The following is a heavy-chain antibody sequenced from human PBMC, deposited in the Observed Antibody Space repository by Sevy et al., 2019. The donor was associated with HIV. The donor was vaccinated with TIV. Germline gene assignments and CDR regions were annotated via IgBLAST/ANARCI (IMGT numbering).Heavy chain of an antibody. CDR3: ARDRDGYQQGVFDY. CDR1: GFTFSNYA. V-gene: IGHV3-30-3*01. D-gene: IGHD2-21*01. CDR2: ISYDGSNI. Sequence: GGSLRLSCVAPGFTFSNYAMHWVPKAPAKGLEWVAVISYDGSNINYEDSVKGRFTISRDNSKNTLYLQMNSLRAEDTAVYYGARDRDGYQQGVFDYWGQGTLVTVSS. J-gene: IGHJ4*02.